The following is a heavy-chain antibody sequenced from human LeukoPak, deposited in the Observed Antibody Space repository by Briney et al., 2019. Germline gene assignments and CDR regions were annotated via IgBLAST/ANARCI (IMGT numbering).Heavy chain of an antibody. Sequence: GGSLRLSCEASGLTFSKYSMTWVRQAPGKGLEWVSFIDTSSTTMYYTDSVKGRFTISRDNSKNTLYLQMNSLRAEDTAVYYCAKDGHYYDSSGYVESDYWGQGTLVTVSS. J-gene: IGHJ4*02. V-gene: IGHV3-48*01. CDR1: GLTFSKYS. CDR2: IDTSSTTM. CDR3: AKDGHYYDSSGYVESDY. D-gene: IGHD3-22*01.